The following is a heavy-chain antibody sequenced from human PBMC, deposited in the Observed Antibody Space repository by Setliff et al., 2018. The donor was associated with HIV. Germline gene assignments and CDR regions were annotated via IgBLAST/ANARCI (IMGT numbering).Heavy chain of an antibody. V-gene: IGHV1-2*06. CDR2: INPNSGVT. CDR1: GGTFNTYT. J-gene: IGHJ4*02. CDR3: AREADYSDTGGQYRY. Sequence: ASVKVSCKASGGTFNTYTINWVRQAPGQALEWMGRINPNSGVTTYAQNFQGRVTMTRDTSISTAYMELSRLTSDDTALYYCAREADYSDTGGQYRYWGQGMLVTVSS. D-gene: IGHD2-8*02.